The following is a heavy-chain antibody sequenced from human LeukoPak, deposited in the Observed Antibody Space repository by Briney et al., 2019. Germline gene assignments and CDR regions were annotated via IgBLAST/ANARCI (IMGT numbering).Heavy chain of an antibody. CDR1: GFTFGDYA. V-gene: IGHV3-49*03. D-gene: IGHD6-13*01. CDR2: IRSNVYGGTT. Sequence: PGRSLRLSCTGSGFTFGDYAVSWFRQAPGKGLEWVGFIRSNVYGGTTEYAASVRGRFTISRDDSNSIAYLQMNSLKTEDTAVYSCSRDWPGPYSSTLPQGNWFDPWGQGTLVTVSS. CDR3: SRDWPGPYSSTLPQGNWFDP. J-gene: IGHJ5*02.